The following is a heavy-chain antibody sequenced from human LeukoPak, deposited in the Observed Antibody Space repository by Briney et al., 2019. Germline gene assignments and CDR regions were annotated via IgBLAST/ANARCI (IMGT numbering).Heavy chain of an antibody. CDR2: IYYSGST. CDR3: AGYNGNDVEDY. Sequence: SETLSLTCTVSGGSISSYYWSWIRQPPGKGLEWIGYIYYSGSTNYNPSLKSRVTISVDTSKNQFSLKLSSVTAADTAVYYCAGYNGNDVEDYWGQGTLVTVSS. J-gene: IGHJ4*02. CDR1: GGSISSYY. V-gene: IGHV4-59*01. D-gene: IGHD1-20*01.